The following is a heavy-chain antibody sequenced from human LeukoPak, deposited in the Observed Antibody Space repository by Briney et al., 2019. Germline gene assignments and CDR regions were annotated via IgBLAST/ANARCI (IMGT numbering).Heavy chain of an antibody. V-gene: IGHV3-21*01. CDR2: ISSSSSYI. D-gene: IGHD5-12*01. CDR3: AREGGSDAFDI. J-gene: IGHJ3*02. Sequence: GGSLRLSCAASGFTFSSYSMNWVRQAPGKGLEWVSYISSSSSYIYYADSVKGRFTISRDNAKNSLYLQMNSLRAEDTAVYYCAREGGSDAFDIWGQGTMVTVSS. CDR1: GFTFSSYS.